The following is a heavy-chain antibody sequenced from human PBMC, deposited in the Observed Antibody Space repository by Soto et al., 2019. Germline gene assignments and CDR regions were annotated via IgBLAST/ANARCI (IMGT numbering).Heavy chain of an antibody. D-gene: IGHD1-1*01. V-gene: IGHV3-33*01. CDR2: IVSDGSAK. CDR3: ARDDAFGNENGFDI. CDR1: GFPFSTYG. Sequence: QVQLVESGGGVVQPGTSLRLSCAVSGFPFSTYGFHWVRQPPGKGLEWVAVIVSDGSAKYHADSVEGRFTISRDNSKDTLYLQMNSLRAEDTAVYYCARDDAFGNENGFDISGQGTMVTVSS. J-gene: IGHJ3*02.